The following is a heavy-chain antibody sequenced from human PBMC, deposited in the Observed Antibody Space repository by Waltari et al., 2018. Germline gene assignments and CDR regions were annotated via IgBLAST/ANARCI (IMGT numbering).Heavy chain of an antibody. D-gene: IGHD1-26*01. CDR2: IKQDGSEK. V-gene: IGHV3-7*01. J-gene: IGHJ4*02. CDR3: ARGSTVGGGAPYY. CDR1: GFTFSSYW. Sequence: EVQLVESGGGLVQPGGSLRLPCADSGFTFSSYWMSWLRQAPGKGLEWVANIKQDGSEKYYVDSVKGRFTISRDNAKNSLYLQMNSLRAEDTAVYYCARGSTVGGGAPYYWGQGTLVTVSS.